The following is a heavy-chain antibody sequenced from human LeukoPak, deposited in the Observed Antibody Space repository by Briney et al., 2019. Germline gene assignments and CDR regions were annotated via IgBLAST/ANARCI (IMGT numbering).Heavy chain of an antibody. CDR2: ISYDGSNK. D-gene: IGHD3-3*01. V-gene: IGHV3-30-3*01. CDR3: AREILRRAFDI. CDR1: GFTFSSYA. Sequence: GGSLRLSCAASGFTFSSYAMHWVRQAPGKGLEWVAVISYDGSNKYYAGSVKGRFTISRDNSKNTLYLQMNSLRAEDTAVYYCAREILRRAFDIWGQGTMVTVSS. J-gene: IGHJ3*02.